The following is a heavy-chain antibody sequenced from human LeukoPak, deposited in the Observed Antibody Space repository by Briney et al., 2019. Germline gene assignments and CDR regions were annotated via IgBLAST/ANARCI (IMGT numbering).Heavy chain of an antibody. J-gene: IGHJ4*02. Sequence: GGSLRLSCTASGFSFSGHWMHWARQLPGKGLVWVSRISPTGSTTSYADSVKGRFTVSGDNAKNTLYLQVNNLRAEDTAVYYCARGPNSNWSGLDFWGQGTLLTVSS. CDR3: ARGPNSNWSGLDF. CDR1: GFSFSGHW. V-gene: IGHV3-74*01. D-gene: IGHD6-6*01. CDR2: ISPTGSTT.